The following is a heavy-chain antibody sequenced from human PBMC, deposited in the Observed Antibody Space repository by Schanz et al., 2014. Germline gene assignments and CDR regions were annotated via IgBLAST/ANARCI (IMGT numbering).Heavy chain of an antibody. J-gene: IGHJ4*02. D-gene: IGHD3-10*01. Sequence: EVQLVESGGGLIQPGGSLRLSCAASGFGFSSYSMNWVRQAPGKGLEWVSYVSRSTPDIYYADSVKGRFTMSRDNAKNSVFLQMNSLRAEDTAVYYCAKYRGYYRVSGSYRELEYWGQGTLVTVSS. CDR3: AKYRGYYRVSGSYRELEY. V-gene: IGHV3-48*01. CDR2: VSRSTPDI. CDR1: GFGFSSYS.